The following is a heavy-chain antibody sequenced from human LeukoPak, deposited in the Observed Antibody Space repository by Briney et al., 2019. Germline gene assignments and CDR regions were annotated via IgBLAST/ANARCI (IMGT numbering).Heavy chain of an antibody. CDR1: GFTFSSYA. V-gene: IGHV3-30-3*01. CDR2: ISYDGSNK. J-gene: IGHJ4*02. CDR3: ASTSVSSWYAGQVWLDY. D-gene: IGHD6-13*01. Sequence: QAGGSLRLSCAASGFTFSSYAMHWVRQAPGKGLEWVAVISYDGSNKYYADSVKGRFTISRDNSKNTLYLQMNSLRAEDTAVYYCASTSVSSWYAGQVWLDYWGQGTLVTVSS.